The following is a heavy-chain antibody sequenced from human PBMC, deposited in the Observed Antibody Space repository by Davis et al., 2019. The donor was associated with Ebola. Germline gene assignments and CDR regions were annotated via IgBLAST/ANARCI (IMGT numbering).Heavy chain of an antibody. D-gene: IGHD4-17*01. J-gene: IGHJ6*02. CDR1: GYTFTSYG. CDR2: ISAYNGNT. Sequence: ASVKVSCKASGYTFTSYGISWVRQAPGQGLEWMGWISAYNGNTNYAQKLQGRVTMTTDTSTSTAYMELRSLRSEDTAVYYCARGDGFRGTVTREYYYYGMDVWGQGTTVTVSS. CDR3: ARGDGFRGTVTREYYYYGMDV. V-gene: IGHV1-18*01.